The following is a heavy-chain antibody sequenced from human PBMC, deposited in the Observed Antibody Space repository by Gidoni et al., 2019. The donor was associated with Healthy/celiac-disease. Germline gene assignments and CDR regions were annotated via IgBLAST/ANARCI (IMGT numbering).Heavy chain of an antibody. CDR3: ARVRSGYDSCLDY. Sequence: EVQLVESGGGLVQPGGSLSLSCAASGFTFSSYWMNWVRQAPGKGLEWVANIKQDGSEKYYVDSVKGRFTISRDNAKNSLYLQMNSLRAEDTAVYYCARVRSGYDSCLDYWGQGTLVTVSS. V-gene: IGHV3-7*01. CDR2: IKQDGSEK. CDR1: GFTFSSYW. J-gene: IGHJ4*02. D-gene: IGHD5-12*01.